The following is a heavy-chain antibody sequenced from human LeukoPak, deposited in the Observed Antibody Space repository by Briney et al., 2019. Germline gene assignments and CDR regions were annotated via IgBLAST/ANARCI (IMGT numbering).Heavy chain of an antibody. CDR3: TRVVTYYYDSSGYYYFDY. J-gene: IGHJ4*02. D-gene: IGHD3-22*01. CDR2: IRYDGSNK. V-gene: IGHV3-30*02. CDR1: GFTFSSYG. Sequence: GGSLRLSCAASGFTFSSYGMHWVRQAPGKGLEWVAFIRYDGSNKYYADSVKGRFTISRDNSKNTLYLQMNSLRAEDTAVYYCTRVVTYYYDSSGYYYFDYWGQGTLVTVSS.